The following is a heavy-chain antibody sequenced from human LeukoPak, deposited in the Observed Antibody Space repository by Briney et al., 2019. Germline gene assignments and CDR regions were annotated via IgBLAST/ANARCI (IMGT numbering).Heavy chain of an antibody. J-gene: IGHJ4*02. D-gene: IGHD2-2*01. V-gene: IGHV3-23*01. Sequence: TGGSLRLSCAASGFTFSSYAMSWVRQAPGKGLEWVSAISGSGGSTYYADSVKGRFTISRDNSKNTLYLQMNSLRAEDTAVYYCAKIRGIVVVPAARTNCFDYWGQGTLVTVSS. CDR3: AKIRGIVVVPAARTNCFDY. CDR1: GFTFSSYA. CDR2: ISGSGGST.